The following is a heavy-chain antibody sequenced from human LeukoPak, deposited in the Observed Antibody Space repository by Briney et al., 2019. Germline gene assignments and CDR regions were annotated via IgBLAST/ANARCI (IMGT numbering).Heavy chain of an antibody. CDR1: GFTFDDYG. CDR3: ARDQAQFGP. J-gene: IGHJ5*02. V-gene: IGHV3-11*01. CDR2: ISSSGSTI. Sequence: PGGSLRLSCAASGFTFDDYGMSWVRQAPGKGLEWVSYISSSGSTIYYADSVKGRFTISRDSAENSLYLQMNSLRAEDTAMYYCARDQAQFGPWGQGTLVTVSS.